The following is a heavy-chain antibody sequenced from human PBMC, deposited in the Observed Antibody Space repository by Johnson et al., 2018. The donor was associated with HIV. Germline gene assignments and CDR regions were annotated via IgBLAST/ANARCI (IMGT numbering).Heavy chain of an antibody. CDR1: GFTFSSYG. CDR2: IRYDGSNK. Sequence: VQLVESGGGLIQPGGSLRLSCAASGFTFSSYGMHSVRQAPVTGLEVVAFIRYDGSNKYYSDSVKGRFTISRDNAKNSLYLQMNSLRAEDTAVYYCARGPVFDIWGQGTMVTVSS. CDR3: ARGPVFDI. J-gene: IGHJ3*02. V-gene: IGHV3-30*02.